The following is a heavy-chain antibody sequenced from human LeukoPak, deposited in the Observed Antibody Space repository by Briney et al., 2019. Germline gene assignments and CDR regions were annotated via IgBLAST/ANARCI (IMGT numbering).Heavy chain of an antibody. Sequence: GGSLRLSCAASEFTLSSYAMTWVRQAPGKGLEWVSAISGSGGTTYYADSVKGRFTISRDNAKNSLYLQMNILRAEDTAVYYCMSAHGYWGQGTLVTVTS. J-gene: IGHJ4*02. V-gene: IGHV3-23*01. CDR2: ISGSGGTT. CDR1: EFTLSSYA. CDR3: MSAHGY.